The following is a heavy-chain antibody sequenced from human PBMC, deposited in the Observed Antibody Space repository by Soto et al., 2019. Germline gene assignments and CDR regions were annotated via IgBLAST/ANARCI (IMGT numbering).Heavy chain of an antibody. J-gene: IGHJ4*02. CDR1: GFKFSDYT. D-gene: IGHD2-15*01. V-gene: IGHV3-21*01. CDR2: ISSSSSLI. CDR3: AREQGLLDMDF. Sequence: EVQLVESGGGLVKPGGSLRLSCTASGFKFSDYTMNWVRQAPGKGLEWVSSISSSSSLISYAESMKGRFTVSRDNAKNSLYLQVNSLRGDDTAVYYCAREQGLLDMDFWGQGSLVTISS.